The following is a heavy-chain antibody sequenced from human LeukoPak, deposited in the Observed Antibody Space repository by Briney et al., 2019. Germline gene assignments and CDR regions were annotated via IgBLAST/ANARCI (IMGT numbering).Heavy chain of an antibody. CDR3: ASSDDSSGYDAFDI. J-gene: IGHJ3*02. Sequence: PGGSLRLSCAASGFTFSSYSMNWVRQAPGKGLEWVSSISSSSSYIYYADSVKGRFTISRDNAKSSLYLQMNSLRAEDTAVYYCASSDDSSGYDAFDIWGQGTMVTVSS. CDR2: ISSSSSYI. D-gene: IGHD3-22*01. V-gene: IGHV3-21*01. CDR1: GFTFSSYS.